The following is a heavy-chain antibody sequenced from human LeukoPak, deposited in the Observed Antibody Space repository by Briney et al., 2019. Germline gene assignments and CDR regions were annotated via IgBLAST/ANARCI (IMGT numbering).Heavy chain of an antibody. D-gene: IGHD4-17*01. V-gene: IGHV3-21*01. CDR1: GFTFSSYA. J-gene: IGHJ4*02. CDR3: ARDQDYGDYEGGEIDY. CDR2: ISSSSSYI. Sequence: GGSLRLSCAASGFTFSSYAMSWVRQAPGKGLEWVSSISSSSSYIYYADSVKGRFTISRDNAKNSLYLQMNSLRAEDTAVYYCARDQDYGDYEGGEIDYWGQGTLVTVSS.